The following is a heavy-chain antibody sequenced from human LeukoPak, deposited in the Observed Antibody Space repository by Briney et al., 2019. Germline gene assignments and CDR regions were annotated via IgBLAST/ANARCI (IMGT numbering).Heavy chain of an antibody. CDR3: AGWGYFDNSGYFVAEY. Sequence: SETLSLTCLVSGGSIRRYYWTWIRQPPGERLEWIGWIHYSGNTAYNPSLESRVTMSVDTSKNHVSLRMTSVTAADTATYYCAGWGYFDNSGYFVAEYWGQGALVTVSS. J-gene: IGHJ4*02. CDR2: IHYSGNT. CDR1: GGSIRRYY. V-gene: IGHV4-59*01. D-gene: IGHD3-22*01.